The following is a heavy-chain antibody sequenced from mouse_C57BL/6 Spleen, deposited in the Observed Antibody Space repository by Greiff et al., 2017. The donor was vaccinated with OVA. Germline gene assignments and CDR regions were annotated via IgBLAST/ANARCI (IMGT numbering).Heavy chain of an antibody. V-gene: IGHV1-61*01. CDR2: IYPSDSET. CDR3: ARWGYDGSRRYYFDY. Sequence: QVQLQQPGAELVRPGSSVKLSCKASGYTFTSYWMDWVKQRPGQGLEWIGNIYPSDSETHYNPQFKDQATLTVDKSSSTAYMQLSSLTSEDSAIYDCARWGYDGSRRYYFDYWGQGTTLTVSS. CDR1: GYTFTSYW. J-gene: IGHJ2*01. D-gene: IGHD1-1*01.